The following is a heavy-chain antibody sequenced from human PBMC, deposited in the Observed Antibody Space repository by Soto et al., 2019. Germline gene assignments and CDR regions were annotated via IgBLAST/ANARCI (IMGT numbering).Heavy chain of an antibody. CDR2: LTGTGFTI. V-gene: IGHV3-23*01. CDR3: AKDQVAARRLYYYGMDV. J-gene: IGHJ6*02. Sequence: EVQLLESGGGLEQPGGSLRLSCAASGFNFANYAMTWVRQAPGKGLEWVSSLTGTGFTIHYADSVKGRFTISRDNSKNMVFVHLDSLRAEDTAVYFFAKDQVAARRLYYYGMDVWGQGTTVTVSS. D-gene: IGHD6-6*01. CDR1: GFNFANYA.